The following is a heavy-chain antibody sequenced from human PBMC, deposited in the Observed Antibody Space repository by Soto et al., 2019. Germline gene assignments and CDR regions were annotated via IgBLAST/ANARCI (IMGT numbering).Heavy chain of an antibody. CDR2: INPSGGST. CDR1: GYTFTSYY. V-gene: IGHV1-46*01. CDR3: ARYRLGGGAFDY. Sequence: ASVKVSCKASGYTFTSYYMHWVRQAPGQGLEWMGIINPSGGSTSYAQKFQGRATMTRDTSTSTVYMELSSLRSEDTAVYYCARYRLGGGAFDYWGQGALVTVSS. J-gene: IGHJ4*02. D-gene: IGHD3-16*02.